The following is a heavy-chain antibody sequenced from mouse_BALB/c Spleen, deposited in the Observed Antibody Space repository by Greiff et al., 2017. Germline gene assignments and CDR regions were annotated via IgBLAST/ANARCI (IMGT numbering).Heavy chain of an antibody. J-gene: IGHJ4*01. Sequence: QVQLQQSGAELVRPGTSVKVSCKASGYAFTNYLIEWVKQRPGQGLEWIGVINPGSGGTNYNEKFKGKATLTADKSSSTAYMQLSSLTSDDSAVYFCARVDIYYGYDFYAMGYWGQGTSVTVSS. CDR3: ARVDIYYGYDFYAMGY. CDR1: GYAFTNYL. V-gene: IGHV1-54*01. D-gene: IGHD2-2*01. CDR2: INPGSGGT.